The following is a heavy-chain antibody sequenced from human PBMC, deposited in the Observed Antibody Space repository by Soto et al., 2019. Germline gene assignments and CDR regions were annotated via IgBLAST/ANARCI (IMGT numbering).Heavy chain of an antibody. D-gene: IGHD3-16*01. CDR3: TRDLLGARAFDI. J-gene: IGHJ3*02. Sequence: GGSLRLSCTTSGFTFGDYAVSWLRQAPGKGLEWVSFIRSKVSGGTAEYAASVKGRLTISRDDSKSIAYLQMNSLKIEDTAVYYCTRDLLGARAFDIWGQGTMVTVSS. CDR2: IRSKVSGGTA. CDR1: GFTFGDYA. V-gene: IGHV3-49*03.